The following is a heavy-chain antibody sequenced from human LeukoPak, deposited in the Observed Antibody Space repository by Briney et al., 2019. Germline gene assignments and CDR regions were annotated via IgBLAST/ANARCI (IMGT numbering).Heavy chain of an antibody. V-gene: IGHV3-23*01. Sequence: GGSLRLSCAASGFTFSSYAMSWVRQAPGKGLEWVSAISGSGGSTYYADSVKGRFTISRDNFKNTLYLQMNSLRAEDTARYYCAKYCTSTNCYGAFDIWGQGTMVTVSS. CDR2: ISGSGGST. J-gene: IGHJ3*02. D-gene: IGHD2-2*01. CDR1: GFTFSSYA. CDR3: AKYCTSTNCYGAFDI.